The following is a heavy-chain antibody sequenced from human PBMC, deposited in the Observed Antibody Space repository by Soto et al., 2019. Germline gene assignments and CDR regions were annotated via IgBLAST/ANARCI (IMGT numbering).Heavy chain of an antibody. V-gene: IGHV4-61*01. CDR1: GGSITSYNHY. J-gene: IGHJ6*02. CDR2: IDYSGTT. Sequence: SETLSLTCTVSGGSITSYNHYWTWIRQAPGKGLECIGYIDYSGTTNYSPSLQGRVTISVDTSRNQFSLKLSSVTAADTAVYYCARDSRYSYYDFWSGTQLYYYGMDVWGQGTTVTVSS. D-gene: IGHD3-3*01. CDR3: ARDSRYSYYDFWSGTQLYYYGMDV.